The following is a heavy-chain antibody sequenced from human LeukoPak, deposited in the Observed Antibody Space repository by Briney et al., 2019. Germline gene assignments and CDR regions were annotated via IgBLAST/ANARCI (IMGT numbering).Heavy chain of an antibody. CDR2: INHSGST. J-gene: IGHJ6*02. D-gene: IGHD2-2*02. CDR1: GFTFSSYS. CDR3: ASLRCSSTSCYTGYYGMDV. V-gene: IGHV4-34*01. Sequence: PGGSLRLSCAASGFTFSSYSMNWVRQPPGKGLEWIGEINHSGSTNYNPSLKSRATISVDTSKNQFSLKLSSVTAADTAVYYCASLRCSSTSCYTGYYGMDVWGQGTTVTVSS.